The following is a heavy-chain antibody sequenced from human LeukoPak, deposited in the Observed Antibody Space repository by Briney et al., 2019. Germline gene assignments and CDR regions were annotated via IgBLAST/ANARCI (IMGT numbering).Heavy chain of an antibody. V-gene: IGHV4-39*07. CDR2: IYYSGST. CDR1: GGSISSSSYY. D-gene: IGHD6-13*01. Sequence: PSETLSLTCTASGGSISSSSYYWGWIRQPPGKGLEWIGSIYYSGSTNYNPSLKSRVTISVDTSKNQFSLKLSSVTAADTAVYYCARRSSSTNWYFDLWGRGTLVTVSS. CDR3: ARRSSSTNWYFDL. J-gene: IGHJ2*01.